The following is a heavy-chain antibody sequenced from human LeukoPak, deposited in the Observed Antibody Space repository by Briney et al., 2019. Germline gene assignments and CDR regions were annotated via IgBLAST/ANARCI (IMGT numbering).Heavy chain of an antibody. CDR3: AREMVGATVDY. CDR2: VYVSGST. V-gene: IGHV4-4*08. D-gene: IGHD1-26*01. J-gene: IGHJ4*02. Sequence: PSETLSLTCTVSHDSISNYYWSWIRQPPGKGLEWIGYVYVSGSTSYNPSLKSRVAMSLDTSKNQFALNLRSVTAADTAVYYCAREMVGATVDYWGQGTLVTVSS. CDR1: HDSISNYY.